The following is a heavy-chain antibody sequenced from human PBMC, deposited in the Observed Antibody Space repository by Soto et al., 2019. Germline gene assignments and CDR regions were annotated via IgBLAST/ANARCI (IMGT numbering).Heavy chain of an antibody. Sequence: GGSLRLSCVASEFTFSSYWMHWVRQVPGKGLVWVARLNEDGSFTTYADSVKGRFTISRDNAKKTLYLQMNSLRAEDTAVYYCARDLSGRADVWGQGTTVTVSS. CDR1: EFTFSSYW. J-gene: IGHJ6*02. D-gene: IGHD3-10*01. CDR3: ARDLSGRADV. CDR2: LNEDGSFT. V-gene: IGHV3-74*01.